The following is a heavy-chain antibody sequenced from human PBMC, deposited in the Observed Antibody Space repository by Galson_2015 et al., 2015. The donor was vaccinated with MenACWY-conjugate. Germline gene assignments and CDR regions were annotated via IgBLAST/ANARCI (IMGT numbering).Heavy chain of an antibody. CDR3: TTDCTPGIAAAGCFDY. CDR2: IKSKTDGGTT. Sequence: SLRLSCAASGFSVSNAWMNWVRQAPGKGLEWVGRIKSKTDGGTTDYAAPVKGRFTISRDDSKNTLYLQMNSLKTEDTAVYYCTTDCTPGIAAAGCFDYWGQGTLVTVSS. J-gene: IGHJ4*02. D-gene: IGHD6-13*01. CDR1: GFSVSNAW. V-gene: IGHV3-15*07.